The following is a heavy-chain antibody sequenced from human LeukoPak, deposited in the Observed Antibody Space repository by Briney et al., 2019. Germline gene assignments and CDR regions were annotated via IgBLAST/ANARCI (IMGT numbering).Heavy chain of an antibody. J-gene: IGHJ4*02. CDR1: GFTFSSYA. V-gene: IGHV3-23*01. CDR2: ISGSGGGT. CDR3: AKKFQLTTVSYIDY. D-gene: IGHD4-17*01. Sequence: GGSLRLSCAASGFTFSSYAMSWVRQAPGKGLEWVSAISGSGGGTYYADSVKGRFTISRDNSKNTLYLQMNSLRAEDTAVYYCAKKFQLTTVSYIDYWGQGTLVTVSS.